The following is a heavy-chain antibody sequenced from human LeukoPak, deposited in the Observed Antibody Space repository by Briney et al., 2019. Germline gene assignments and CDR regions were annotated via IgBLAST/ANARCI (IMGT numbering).Heavy chain of an antibody. Sequence: GASVKVSCKASGGTFSSYAINWVRQATGQGLEWMGWMNPNSGNTGYAQKFQGRVIMTRNTSISTAYMELSSLTSEDTAVYYCARRGSSYYYYMDVWGKGTTVTISS. J-gene: IGHJ6*03. CDR3: ARRGSSYYYYMDV. CDR2: MNPNSGNT. V-gene: IGHV1-8*02. CDR1: GGTFSSYA. D-gene: IGHD3-10*01.